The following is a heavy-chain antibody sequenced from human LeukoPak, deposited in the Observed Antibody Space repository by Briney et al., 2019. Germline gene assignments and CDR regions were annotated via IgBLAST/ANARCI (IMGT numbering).Heavy chain of an antibody. CDR2: VSYSGST. J-gene: IGHJ6*02. CDR3: ARWGTVAAAGITTNLYYYYYGMDV. Sequence: PSETLSLTCTVSGGSISSYYWSWIRQPPGKGLEWIGHVSYSGSTNYNPSLKSRGTISVDTSKDQFSLKLSSVTAADTAVYYCARWGTVAAAGITTNLYYYYYGMDVWGQGTTVTVSS. CDR1: GGSISSYY. V-gene: IGHV4-59*01. D-gene: IGHD6-13*01.